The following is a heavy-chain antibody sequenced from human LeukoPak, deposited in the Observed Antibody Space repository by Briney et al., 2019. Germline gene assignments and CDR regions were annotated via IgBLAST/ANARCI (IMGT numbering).Heavy chain of an antibody. CDR3: AKDYFPYSSSSGPRDDNSFDY. V-gene: IGHV3-23*01. Sequence: GGSLRLSCAASGFTFSSYAMSWVRQAPGKGLEWVSTISGSGGSTYYADSVKGRFTLSRDNSKNTLYLQMNSLRAEDTAVYYCAKDYFPYSSSSGPRDDNSFDYWGQGTLVTVSS. D-gene: IGHD6-6*01. CDR2: ISGSGGST. CDR1: GFTFSSYA. J-gene: IGHJ4*02.